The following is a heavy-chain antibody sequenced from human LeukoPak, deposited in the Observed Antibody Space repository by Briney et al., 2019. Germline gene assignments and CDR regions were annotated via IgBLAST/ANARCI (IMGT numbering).Heavy chain of an antibody. V-gene: IGHV4-34*01. CDR3: ARGSLRYFDWLLLSDWFDP. CDR2: INHSGST. J-gene: IGHJ5*02. CDR1: GFTFSSYS. D-gene: IGHD3-9*01. Sequence: GSLRLSCAASGFTFSSYSMNWVRQPPGKGLEWIGEINHSGSTNYNPSLKSRVTISVDTSKNQFSLKLSSVTAADTAVYYCARGSLRYFDWLLLSDWFDPWGQGTLVTVSS.